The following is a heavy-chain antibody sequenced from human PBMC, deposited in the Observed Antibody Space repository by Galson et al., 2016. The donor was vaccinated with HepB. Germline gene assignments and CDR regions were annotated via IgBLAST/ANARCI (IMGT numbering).Heavy chain of an antibody. Sequence: SLRLSCAASGFTFGTNALHWVRQAPGKGLEWVAVISYDGSNKYYADSVKGRFTISRDNSNSTLYLQMNSLGTEDTAVYYCAITVSTIFDYWGQGTLVTVSS. CDR1: GFTFGTNA. V-gene: IGHV3-30-3*01. J-gene: IGHJ4*02. CDR3: AITVSTIFDY. CDR2: ISYDGSNK. D-gene: IGHD5/OR15-5a*01.